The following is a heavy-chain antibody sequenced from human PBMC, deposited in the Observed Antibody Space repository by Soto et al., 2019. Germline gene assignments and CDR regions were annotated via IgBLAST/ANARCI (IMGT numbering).Heavy chain of an antibody. CDR3: ARRFYSSSSGYYFDY. D-gene: IGHD6-6*01. V-gene: IGHV3-21*01. J-gene: IGHJ4*02. Sequence: EVQLVESGGGLVKPGGSLRLSCEASGFTFSSYSMNWVRQAPGKGLEWVPSISSSSSYIYYADSVKGRFTISGDNAKNSLYLQMNSLRAEDTAVYYCARRFYSSSSGYYFDYWGQGTLVTVSS. CDR2: ISSSSSYI. CDR1: GFTFSSYS.